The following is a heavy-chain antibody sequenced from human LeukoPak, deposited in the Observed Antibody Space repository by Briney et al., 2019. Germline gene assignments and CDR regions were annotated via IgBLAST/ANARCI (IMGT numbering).Heavy chain of an antibody. CDR2: INHSGST. CDR1: GGSFSGYY. D-gene: IGHD6-6*01. CDR3: ARDWGVSARPGYMDV. V-gene: IGHV4-34*01. Sequence: SETLSLTCAVYGGSFSGYYWSWIRQPPGKGLEWIGEINHSGSTNYNPSLKSRVTISVDTSKNQFSLKLSSVTAADTAVYYCARDWGVSARPGYMDVWGKGTTVTVSS. J-gene: IGHJ6*03.